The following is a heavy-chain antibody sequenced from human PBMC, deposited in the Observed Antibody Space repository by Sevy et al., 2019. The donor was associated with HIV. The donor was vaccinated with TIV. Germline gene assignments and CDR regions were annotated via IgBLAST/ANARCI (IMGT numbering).Heavy chain of an antibody. CDR1: GYTFTNYA. CDR2: INANTGNP. Sequence: ASVKVSCKASGYTFTNYAMNWVRQAPGQGLEWMGWINANTGNPTYAQGFTGRFVFSLDTSVSTAYLQISSLKAEDTAVYYCARRLLPTPYGMDVWGRGTTVTVSS. V-gene: IGHV7-4-1*02. D-gene: IGHD2-15*01. CDR3: ARRLLPTPYGMDV. J-gene: IGHJ6*02.